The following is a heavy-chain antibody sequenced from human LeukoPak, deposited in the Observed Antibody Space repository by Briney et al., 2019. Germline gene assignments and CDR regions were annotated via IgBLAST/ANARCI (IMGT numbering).Heavy chain of an antibody. CDR2: INPNSGGT. Sequence: ASVKVSCKASGYTFTGHYMHWVRQAPGQGLEWMGRINPNSGGTNYAQKFQGRVTMTKDTSISTGYVELSRLRSDDTAVYYCARAPLGYNWFDPWGQGTLVTVSS. V-gene: IGHV1-2*06. J-gene: IGHJ5*02. D-gene: IGHD3-10*01. CDR1: GYTFTGHY. CDR3: ARAPLGYNWFDP.